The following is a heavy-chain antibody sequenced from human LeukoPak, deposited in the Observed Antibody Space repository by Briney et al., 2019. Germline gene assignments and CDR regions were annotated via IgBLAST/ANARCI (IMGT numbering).Heavy chain of an antibody. CDR3: ARVTAARRYFDY. Sequence: GASVRVSCTASGYTFTGYYMHWVRQAPGQGLEWMGGIIPIFGTANYAQKFQGRVTITADESTSTAYMELSSLRSEDTAVYYCARVTAARRYFDYWGQGTLVTVSS. J-gene: IGHJ4*02. CDR2: IIPIFGTA. D-gene: IGHD6-6*01. V-gene: IGHV1-69*13. CDR1: GYTFTGYY.